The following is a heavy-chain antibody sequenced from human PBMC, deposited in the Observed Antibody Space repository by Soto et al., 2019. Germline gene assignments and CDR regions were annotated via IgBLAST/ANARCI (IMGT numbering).Heavy chain of an antibody. CDR2: INPNSGGT. CDR3: ARDAAYWSGGSCYPQYYFDF. CDR1: GYTFTGYY. D-gene: IGHD2-15*01. V-gene: IGHV1-2*04. Sequence: GASVKVSCKASGYTFTGYYMHWVRQAPGQGLEWMGWINPNSGGTNYAQKFQGWVTMTRDTSISTAYMELSRLRSDDTAVYYCARDAAYWSGGSCYPQYYFDFWGQGTRVTVSS. J-gene: IGHJ4*02.